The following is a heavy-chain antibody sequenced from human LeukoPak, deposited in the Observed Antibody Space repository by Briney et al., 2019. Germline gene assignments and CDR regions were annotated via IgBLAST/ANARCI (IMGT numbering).Heavy chain of an antibody. D-gene: IGHD2/OR15-2a*01. CDR1: GGSFSSGGYY. Sequence: PSQTLSLTCAVSGGSFSSGGYYWSWIRHHPGKGLEWLACISYSGIAYYNPSLKSRLTISVDTSKNQFSLELSSVIAADTALYYCARVLYDYYFDYWGQGTLVTVSS. CDR2: ISYSGIA. J-gene: IGHJ4*02. V-gene: IGHV4-31*11. CDR3: ARVLYDYYFDY.